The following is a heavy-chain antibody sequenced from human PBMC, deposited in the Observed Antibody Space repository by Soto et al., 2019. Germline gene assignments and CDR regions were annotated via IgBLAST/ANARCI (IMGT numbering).Heavy chain of an antibody. V-gene: IGHV3-30-3*01. CDR1: GFTFRNYA. CDR2: ISYDGDNK. D-gene: IGHD3-16*01. Sequence: GGSLRLSCAASGFTFRNYAMHWVRQAPGKGLEWVATISYDGDNKYYTDSVKGPFTISGEKSKNTLYLQMNSLRPEDTAVYYWAGAWGQLSTYYYRMATGGPGATVTLSS. J-gene: IGHJ6*02. CDR3: AGAWGQLSTYYYRMAT.